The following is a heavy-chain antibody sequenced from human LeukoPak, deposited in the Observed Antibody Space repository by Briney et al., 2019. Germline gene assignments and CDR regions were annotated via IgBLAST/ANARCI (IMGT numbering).Heavy chain of an antibody. CDR2: TSNDGRTK. CDR3: AKEDSSSSPL. J-gene: IGHJ4*02. V-gene: IGHV3-30*04. CDR1: KFTFYIHA. D-gene: IGHD6-6*01. Sequence: SLRLSCAASKFTFYIHAFHWVREAPGKGLEWVAVTSNDGRTKYYADSVKGRFTISRGNSKNTLYLQMNSLRAEDTAVYYCAKEDSSSSPLWGQGTLVTVSS.